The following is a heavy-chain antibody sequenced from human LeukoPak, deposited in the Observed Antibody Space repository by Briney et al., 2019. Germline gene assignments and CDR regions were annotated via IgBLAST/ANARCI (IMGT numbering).Heavy chain of an antibody. CDR2: ISWNSGSI. V-gene: IGHV3-9*01. Sequence: GGSLRLSCAASGFTFDDYAMHWVRQAPGKGLEWVSGISWNSGSIGYEDSVKGRFTISRDNAKNSLYLQMNSLRAEDTALYYCAKDTGAAGNFDYWGQGTLVTVSS. J-gene: IGHJ4*02. D-gene: IGHD6-13*01. CDR3: AKDTGAAGNFDY. CDR1: GFTFDDYA.